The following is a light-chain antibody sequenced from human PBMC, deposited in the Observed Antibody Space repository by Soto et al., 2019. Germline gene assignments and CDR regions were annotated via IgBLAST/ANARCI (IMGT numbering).Light chain of an antibody. Sequence: QSALTQPASVSGSPGQSINISCTGTSSDVGTYNLVAWYQQHPGKAPKLMIFEDNKRPSGVPDRFSGSKSGNTASLTISGLQTEDEADYDCCSFAGSRILYVFGAGTKVTVL. V-gene: IGLV2-23*01. CDR3: CSFAGSRILYV. J-gene: IGLJ1*01. CDR2: EDN. CDR1: SSDVGTYNL.